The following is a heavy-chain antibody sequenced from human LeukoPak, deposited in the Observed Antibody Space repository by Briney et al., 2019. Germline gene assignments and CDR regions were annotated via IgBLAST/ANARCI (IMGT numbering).Heavy chain of an antibody. V-gene: IGHV3-33*08. J-gene: IGHJ4*02. CDR2: IWYDGSYQ. D-gene: IGHD3-10*01. CDR1: GFTFSSYG. CDR3: AREGSGSGTNFDY. Sequence: PGGSLRLSCPASGFTFSSYGMHWVRQAPGKGLQWVAVIWYDGSYQYYADSVKGRFTISRDNSKNTLYLQMNSLRAEDTAVYYCAREGSGSGTNFDYWGQGTLVIVSS.